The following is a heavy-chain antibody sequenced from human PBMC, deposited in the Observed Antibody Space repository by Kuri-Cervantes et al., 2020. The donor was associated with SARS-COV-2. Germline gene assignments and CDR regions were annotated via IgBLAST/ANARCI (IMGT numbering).Heavy chain of an antibody. CDR2: ISYDGSNK. V-gene: IGHV3-30*03. Sequence: GGSLRLSCEASGFTFSSYGMHWVRQAPGKGLEWVAVISYDGSNKYYADSVKGRFTISRDNSKNTLYLQMNSLRAEDTAVYYCARDLGDILTGYYNGGYYYYGMDVWGQGTTVTVSS. CDR3: ARDLGDILTGYYNGGYYYYGMDV. CDR1: GFTFSSYG. J-gene: IGHJ6*02. D-gene: IGHD3-9*01.